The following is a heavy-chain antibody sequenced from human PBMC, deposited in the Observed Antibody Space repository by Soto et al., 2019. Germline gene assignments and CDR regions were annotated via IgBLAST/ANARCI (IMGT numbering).Heavy chain of an antibody. J-gene: IGHJ5*02. CDR3: ARPYSSGWYNWFDP. CDR2: INAGNGNT. CDR1: GYTFTSYA. Sequence: GASVKVSCKDSGYTFTSYAMHWVRQAPGQRLEWMGWINAGNGNTKYSQKFQGRVTITRDTSASTAYMELSSLRSEDTAVYYCARPYSSGWYNWFDPWGQGTLVTVSS. D-gene: IGHD6-19*01. V-gene: IGHV1-3*01.